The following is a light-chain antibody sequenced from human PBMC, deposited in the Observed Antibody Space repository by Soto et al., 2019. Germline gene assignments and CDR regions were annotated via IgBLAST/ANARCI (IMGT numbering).Light chain of an antibody. CDR2: AAS. Sequence: DIQMTQSPSSLSASVGDRVTITCRASQSISSYLNWYQQKPGKAPKLLIYAASSLRSGVPSSFSGSGSGTDFNLTISSLQPEDFATYDCQQSYSTPRTFGQGTKVESK. CDR3: QQSYSTPRT. CDR1: QSISSY. J-gene: IGKJ1*01. V-gene: IGKV1-39*01.